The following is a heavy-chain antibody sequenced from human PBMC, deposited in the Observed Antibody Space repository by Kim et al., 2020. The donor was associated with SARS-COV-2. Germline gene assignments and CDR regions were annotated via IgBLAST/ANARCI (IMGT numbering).Heavy chain of an antibody. V-gene: IGHV4-34*01. CDR3: ARGSPRAYYYYGMDV. Sequence: PSLRSRVTISIDTSKNQFSLQLISVTAADTAVYYCARGSPRAYYYYGMDVWGQGTTVTVSS. J-gene: IGHJ6*02.